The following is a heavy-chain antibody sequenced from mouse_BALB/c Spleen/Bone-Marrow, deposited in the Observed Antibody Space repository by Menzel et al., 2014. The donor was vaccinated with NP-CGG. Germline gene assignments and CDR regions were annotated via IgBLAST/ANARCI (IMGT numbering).Heavy chain of an antibody. V-gene: IGHV14-3*02. J-gene: IGHJ4*01. CDR2: IDPANGNN. CDR1: GFNIKDTY. D-gene: IGHD2-2*01. Sequence: VQLHQPGAGLVKPGLPAKLSCSASGFNIKDTYMHWVKQRPEQGLEWIGRIDPANGNNKYDPKFQGKATITTDTSSNTPYLQLSSLTSNDAAVCFCAGAWLPSYAMDYWAQGTSVTDST. CDR3: AGAWLPSYAMDY.